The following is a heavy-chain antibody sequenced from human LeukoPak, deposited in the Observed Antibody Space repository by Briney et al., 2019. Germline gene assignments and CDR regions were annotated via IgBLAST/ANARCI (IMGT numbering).Heavy chain of an antibody. Sequence: GGSLRLSCAASGFTFSSYAMSWVRQAPGKGLEWVSAISGSGGSTYYADSVKGRFTISRDNSKNTLYLQMNSLRAEDTAVYYRAKGITMIVVVIDLDYWGQGTLVTVSS. D-gene: IGHD3-22*01. CDR2: ISGSGGST. CDR1: GFTFSSYA. J-gene: IGHJ4*02. CDR3: AKGITMIVVVIDLDY. V-gene: IGHV3-23*01.